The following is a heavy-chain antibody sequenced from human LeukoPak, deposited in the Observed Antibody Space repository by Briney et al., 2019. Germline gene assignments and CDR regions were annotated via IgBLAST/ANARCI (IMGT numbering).Heavy chain of an antibody. J-gene: IGHJ6*02. CDR3: ARDLGYSGHVDPRSTPNYGMDV. Sequence: ASVKVSCKASGYTFTGYYMHWVRQAPGQGLEWMGWINPNSGGTNYAQKFQGRVTMTRDTSISTAYLGLSRLRSDDTAVYYCARDLGYSGHVDPRSTPNYGMDVWGQGTTVTVSS. CDR1: GYTFTGYY. CDR2: INPNSGGT. V-gene: IGHV1-2*02. D-gene: IGHD5-12*01.